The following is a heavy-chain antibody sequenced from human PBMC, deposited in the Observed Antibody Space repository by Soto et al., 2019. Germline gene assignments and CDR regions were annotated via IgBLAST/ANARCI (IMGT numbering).Heavy chain of an antibody. J-gene: IGHJ5*02. CDR3: AKGLLEWLLLGWFDP. Sequence: PWGSLSLSCSGSGFTLSSYAMSWVRQAPGKGLEWVSAISGSGGSTYYADSVKGRSTISRDNSKNTLYLQMNSLRAEDTAVYYCAKGLLEWLLLGWFDPWGQGTLVTVSS. D-gene: IGHD3-3*01. CDR1: GFTLSSYA. V-gene: IGHV3-23*01. CDR2: ISGSGGST.